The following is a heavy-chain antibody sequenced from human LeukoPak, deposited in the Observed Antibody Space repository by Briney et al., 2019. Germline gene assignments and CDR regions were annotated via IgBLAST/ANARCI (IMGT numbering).Heavy chain of an antibody. CDR1: GLTVSNNY. Sequence: GGSLRLSCVASGLTVSNNYMTWVRQAPGKGLEWVSVIYSGGTRYYADSVKGRFTISRDNSKNTLYLQMNSLRAEDTAVYYCARARGGSYRLYYFDYWGQGTLVTVSS. V-gene: IGHV3-53*01. J-gene: IGHJ4*02. CDR3: ARARGGSYRLYYFDY. CDR2: IYSGGTR. D-gene: IGHD3-16*02.